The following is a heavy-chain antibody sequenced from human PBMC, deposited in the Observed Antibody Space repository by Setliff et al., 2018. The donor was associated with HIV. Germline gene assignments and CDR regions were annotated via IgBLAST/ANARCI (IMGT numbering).Heavy chain of an antibody. CDR1: GGSLSGFY. J-gene: IGHJ5*02. V-gene: IGHV4-34*01. Sequence: SETLSLTCAVYGGSLSGFYWTFIRQSPGKGLEWIGEVTHSGSTTYDPSLKSRITISVDTSKNQFSLKLSSVTAADTAVYYCASRVYYYDSSGYLREEGFDPWGQGTLVTVSS. CDR3: ASRVYYYDSSGYLREEGFDP. D-gene: IGHD3-22*01. CDR2: VTHSGST.